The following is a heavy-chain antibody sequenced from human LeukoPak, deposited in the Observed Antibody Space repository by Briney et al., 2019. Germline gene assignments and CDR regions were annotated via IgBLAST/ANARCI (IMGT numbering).Heavy chain of an antibody. CDR1: GCTFRSYA. J-gene: IGHJ4*02. V-gene: IGHV3-23*01. CDR2: ISGSGGST. Sequence: GGSLRLSCAASGCTFRSYAMSWVRQAPGKGLEWVSAISGSGGSTYYADSVKGRFTISRDNSKNTLYLQMNSLRAEDTAVYYCAKDKPICSSTSCYFDYWGQGTLVTVSS. CDR3: AKDKPICSSTSCYFDY. D-gene: IGHD2-2*01.